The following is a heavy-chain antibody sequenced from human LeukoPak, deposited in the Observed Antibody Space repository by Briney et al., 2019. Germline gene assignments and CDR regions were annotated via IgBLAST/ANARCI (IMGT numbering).Heavy chain of an antibody. D-gene: IGHD6-13*01. Sequence: GGSLRLSCAASGFTFSSYSMNWVRQAPGKGLEWVSSISSSSSYIYYADSVKGRFTISRDNAKNSLYLQMNSLRAEDTAVYYCARGSIAAAGQYNWFDPWGQGTLVTVSS. J-gene: IGHJ5*02. CDR1: GFTFSSYS. V-gene: IGHV3-21*01. CDR3: ARGSIAAAGQYNWFDP. CDR2: ISSSSSYI.